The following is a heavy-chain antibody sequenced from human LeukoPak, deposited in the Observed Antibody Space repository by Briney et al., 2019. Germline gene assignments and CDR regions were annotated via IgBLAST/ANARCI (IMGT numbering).Heavy chain of an antibody. Sequence: SVKVSCKASGGTFSSYAISWVRQAPGQGLEWMGGIIPIFGTANYAQKLQGRVTMTTDTSTSTAYMELRSLRSDDTAVYYCARYYDFWSGYRPLDYWGQGTLVTVSS. J-gene: IGHJ4*02. CDR3: ARYYDFWSGYRPLDY. CDR2: IIPIFGTA. D-gene: IGHD3-3*01. CDR1: GGTFSSYA. V-gene: IGHV1-69*05.